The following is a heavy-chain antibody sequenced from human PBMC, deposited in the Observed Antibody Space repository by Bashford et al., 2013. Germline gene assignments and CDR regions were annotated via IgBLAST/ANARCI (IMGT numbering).Heavy chain of an antibody. CDR2: IYYSGST. CDR1: GGSISSGGYY. CDR3: ARDLYDSSGYYYYYYGMDV. Sequence: SETLSLTCTVSGGSISSGGYYWSWIRQHPGKGLEWIGYIYYSGSTYYNPSLKSRVTISVDTSKNQFSLKLSSVTAADTAVYYCARDLYDSSGYYYYYYGMDVWDQGTTVTVSS. D-gene: IGHD3-22*01. J-gene: IGHJ6*02. V-gene: IGHV4-31*03.